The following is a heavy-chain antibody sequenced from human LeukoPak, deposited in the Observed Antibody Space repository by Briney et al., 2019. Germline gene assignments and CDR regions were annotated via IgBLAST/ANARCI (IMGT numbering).Heavy chain of an antibody. V-gene: IGHV5-51*01. D-gene: IGHD6-19*01. Sequence: GESLKISCKGSGYSFTSYWIGWVRQMPGKGLEWMGIIYPGDSDPRYSPSFQGQVTISADKSISTAYLQWSSLRASDTAMYYCARQLYSSGWYGDNAFDIWGQGTMVTVSS. J-gene: IGHJ3*02. CDR2: IYPGDSDP. CDR3: ARQLYSSGWYGDNAFDI. CDR1: GYSFTSYW.